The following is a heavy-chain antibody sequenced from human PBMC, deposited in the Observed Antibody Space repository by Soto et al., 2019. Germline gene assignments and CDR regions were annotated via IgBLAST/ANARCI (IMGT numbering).Heavy chain of an antibody. D-gene: IGHD2-15*01. Sequence: SETLSLTTVSGGSISSGDYYWSWIRQPPGKGLEWIGYIYYSGSTYYNPSLKSRVTISVDTSKNQFSLKLSSVTAADTAVYYCAREVLVVVAAGDWFDPWGQGTLVTVSS. CDR1: GGSISSGDYY. CDR3: AREVLVVVAAGDWFDP. J-gene: IGHJ5*02. V-gene: IGHV4-30-4*01. CDR2: IYYSGST.